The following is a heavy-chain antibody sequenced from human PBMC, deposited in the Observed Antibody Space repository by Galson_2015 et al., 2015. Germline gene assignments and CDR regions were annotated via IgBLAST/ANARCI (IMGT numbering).Heavy chain of an antibody. D-gene: IGHD2-2*01. V-gene: IGHV4-34*01. J-gene: IGHJ6*03. CDR1: GGSFSGYY. Sequence: ATLSLPCAVYGGSFSGYYWRWIRQPPGKGLEWIGEINHSGSTNYNPSLKSRVTISVDTSKNQFSLKLSSVTAADTAVYYCARGVRDIVVVPAARPRYYYMDVWVKGTTVTVSS. CDR3: ARGVRDIVVVPAARPRYYYMDV. CDR2: INHSGST.